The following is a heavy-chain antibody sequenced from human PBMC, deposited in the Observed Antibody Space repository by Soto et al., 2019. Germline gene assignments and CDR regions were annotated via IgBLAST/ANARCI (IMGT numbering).Heavy chain of an antibody. J-gene: IGHJ4*02. Sequence: WGSLRLSCAASGFTFKTYAMSWVRQAPGKGLEWVSAISASGGSTYYADSVKGRFTISRDNFKNTLYLQMNSLRAEDTAVYYCAKDSLTMIVVVFDYWGQGTLVTVS. V-gene: IGHV3-23*01. CDR3: AKDSLTMIVVVFDY. D-gene: IGHD3-22*01. CDR1: GFTFKTYA. CDR2: ISASGGST.